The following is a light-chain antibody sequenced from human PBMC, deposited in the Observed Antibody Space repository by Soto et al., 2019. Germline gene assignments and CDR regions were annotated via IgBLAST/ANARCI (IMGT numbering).Light chain of an antibody. CDR3: CSFAGTFYV. J-gene: IGLJ1*01. V-gene: IGLV2-11*01. Sequence: QSVLTQPRSVSGSPGQSVTISCTGTSTDVGAYNYVPWYQQHPGEAPKLIIYDVSNWPSGVPDRFSGSKSGITASLTISGLQAEDEADYYCCSFAGTFYVFGTGTKVTVL. CDR2: DVS. CDR1: STDVGAYNY.